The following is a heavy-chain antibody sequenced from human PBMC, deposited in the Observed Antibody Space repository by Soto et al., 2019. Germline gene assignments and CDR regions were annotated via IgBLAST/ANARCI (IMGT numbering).Heavy chain of an antibody. CDR2: ISYDGSNK. CDR3: ARGSPDVLPPYYFDY. D-gene: IGHD3-10*01. CDR1: GFTFSSYA. J-gene: IGHJ4*02. V-gene: IGHV3-30-3*01. Sequence: QVQLVESGGGVVQPGRSLRLSCAASGFTFSSYAMHWVRQAPGKGLEWVAVISYDGSNKYYADSVKGRFTISRDNSKNTLYLQMNSLRAEETAVYYCARGSPDVLPPYYFDYWGQGTLVTVSS.